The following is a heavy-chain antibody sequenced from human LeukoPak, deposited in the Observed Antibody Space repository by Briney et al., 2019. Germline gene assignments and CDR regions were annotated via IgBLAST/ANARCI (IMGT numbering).Heavy chain of an antibody. V-gene: IGHV4-59*01. CDR1: GGSISSYY. D-gene: IGHD3-3*01. CDR2: IYYSGST. CDR3: ARVFGVVDGWFDP. Sequence: SETLSLTCTVSGGSISSYYWSWIRQPPGKGLEWIGYIYYSGSTNYNPSLKSRVTISVDTSKNQFSLKLSSVTAADTAVYYCARVFGVVDGWFDPWGQETLVTVSS. J-gene: IGHJ5*02.